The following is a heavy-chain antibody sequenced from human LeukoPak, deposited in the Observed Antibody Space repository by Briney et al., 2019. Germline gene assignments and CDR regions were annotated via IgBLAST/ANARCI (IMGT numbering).Heavy chain of an antibody. CDR1: GYTFTSYG. CDR2: ISAYNGNT. Sequence: ASVKVSSKASGYTFTSYGISWVRQAPGQGLEWMGWISAYNGNTNYAQKLQGRVTMTTDTSTSTAYMELRSLRSDDTAVYYCARIGVGATDYYYGMDVWGQGTTVTVSS. V-gene: IGHV1-18*01. D-gene: IGHD1-26*01. CDR3: ARIGVGATDYYYGMDV. J-gene: IGHJ6*02.